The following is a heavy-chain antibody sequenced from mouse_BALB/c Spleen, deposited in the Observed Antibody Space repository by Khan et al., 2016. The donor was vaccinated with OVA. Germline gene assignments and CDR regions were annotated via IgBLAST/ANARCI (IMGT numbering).Heavy chain of an antibody. Sequence: EVQLQESGPGLVKPSQSLSLTCTVTGYSITSDYAWNWIRQFPGNKLEWMGYISYSSRTSYNTSLKSRISINRDTSNDQFFLQLNSVTTEDTATYYCARSVTIATVVATDFDYWGQGTTLTVSS. CDR1: GYSITSDYA. CDR3: ARSVTIATVVATDFDY. CDR2: ISYSSRT. V-gene: IGHV3-2*02. D-gene: IGHD1-1*01. J-gene: IGHJ2*01.